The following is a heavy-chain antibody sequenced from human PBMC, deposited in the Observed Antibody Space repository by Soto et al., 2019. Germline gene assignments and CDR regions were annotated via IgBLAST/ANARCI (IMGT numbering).Heavy chain of an antibody. CDR3: ARHEGWNGPDQ. D-gene: IGHD3-3*01. CDR1: GASIGSGGW. J-gene: IGHJ5*02. Sequence: QVHLQESGPGLVKPSETLSLTCAVSGASIGSGGWWSWVRQPPGKGLEWIAEIFHDGNTNYSPSLKSRVTISVDKSQNQFSLNVYSVTAADTAVYYCARHEGWNGPDQWCQGTLVTVSS. CDR2: IFHDGNT. V-gene: IGHV4-4*02.